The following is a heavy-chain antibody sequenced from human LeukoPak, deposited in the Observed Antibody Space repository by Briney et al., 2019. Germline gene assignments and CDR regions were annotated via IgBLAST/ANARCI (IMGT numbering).Heavy chain of an antibody. J-gene: IGHJ4*02. D-gene: IGHD5-12*01. CDR2: IYYSGST. CDR3: ARVDIVATMNFDY. Sequence: SETLSLTCTVSGGSISSYYWSWIRQPPGKGLEWIGYIYYSGSTNYNPSLKSRVTISVGTSKNQFSLKLSSVTAADTAVYYCARVDIVATMNFDYWGQGTLVTVSS. CDR1: GGSISSYY. V-gene: IGHV4-59*01.